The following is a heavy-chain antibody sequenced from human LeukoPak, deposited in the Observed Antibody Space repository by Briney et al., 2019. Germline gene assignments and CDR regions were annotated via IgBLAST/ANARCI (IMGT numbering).Heavy chain of an antibody. CDR2: IRYDGSNK. Sequence: GGSLRLSCAASGFTFSSYGMHWVRQAPGKGLEWVAFIRYDGSNKYYADSVKGRFTISRDNSKNTLYLQMNSLRAKDTAVYYCAKERVSYYLHWYFDLWGRGTLVTVSS. CDR3: AKERVSYYLHWYFDL. CDR1: GFTFSSYG. V-gene: IGHV3-30*02. J-gene: IGHJ2*01. D-gene: IGHD2-21*01.